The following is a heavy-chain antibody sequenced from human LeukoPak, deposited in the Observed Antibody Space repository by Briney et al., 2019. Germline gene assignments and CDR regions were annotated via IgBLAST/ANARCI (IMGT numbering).Heavy chain of an antibody. D-gene: IGHD3-3*01. J-gene: IGHJ4*02. V-gene: IGHV4-38-2*02. CDR1: GYSISSGYY. CDR2: IYHSGST. Sequence: SETLSLTCTVSGYSISSGYYWGWIRQPPGKGLEWIGSIYHSGSTYYNPSLKSRVTISVDTSKNQFSLKLSSVTAADTAVYYCARAFPSYYDFWSGYYRELYFDYWGQGTLVTVSS. CDR3: ARAFPSYYDFWSGYYRELYFDY.